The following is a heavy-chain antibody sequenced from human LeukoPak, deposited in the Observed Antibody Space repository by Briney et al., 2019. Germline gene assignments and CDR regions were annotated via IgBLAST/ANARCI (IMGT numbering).Heavy chain of an antibody. J-gene: IGHJ4*02. V-gene: IGHV3-30*02. CDR2: IRYDGSNK. CDR3: AKDFGYESGYGLGIDG. D-gene: IGHD5-12*01. CDR1: GFTFSSYG. Sequence: GGSLRLSCAASGFTFSSYGMHWVRQAPGKGLEWLAFIRYDGSNKYYADSVKGRFTISRDNSKNTPYLQMNSLRAEDTAVYYGAKDFGYESGYGLGIDGWGQGTLVTV.